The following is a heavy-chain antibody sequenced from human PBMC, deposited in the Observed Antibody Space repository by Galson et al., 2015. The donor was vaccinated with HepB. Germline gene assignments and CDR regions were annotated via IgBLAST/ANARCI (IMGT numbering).Heavy chain of an antibody. J-gene: IGHJ4*02. CDR1: GYPFTING. CDR2: ICANGGNT. V-gene: IGHV1-18*01. CDR3: ARDRNSRCGR. D-gene: IGHD1-14*01. Sequence: SVKVSCKASGYPFTINGISWVRQAPGQGLEWMGWICANGGNTSYACKFQGRVTLTTDTSPSTAYMELRNLESDDTPVYYGARDRNSRCGRWGQGILVNVSP.